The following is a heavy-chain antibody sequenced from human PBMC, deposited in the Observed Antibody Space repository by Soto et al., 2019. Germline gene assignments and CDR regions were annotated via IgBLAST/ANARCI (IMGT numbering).Heavy chain of an antibody. D-gene: IGHD5-18*01. CDR2: IYYSGST. Sequence: SETLSLTCTVSGGSISSGGYYWSWIRQHPGKGLEWIGYIYYSGSTYYNPSLKSRVTISVDTSKNQFSLKLSSVTAADTAVYYCARGGWIHLKYNWFDPWGQGTLVTVSS. CDR1: GGSISSGGYY. V-gene: IGHV4-31*03. J-gene: IGHJ5*02. CDR3: ARGGWIHLKYNWFDP.